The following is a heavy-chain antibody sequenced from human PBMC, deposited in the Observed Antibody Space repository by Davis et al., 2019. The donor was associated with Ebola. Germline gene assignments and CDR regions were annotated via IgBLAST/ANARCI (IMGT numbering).Heavy chain of an antibody. CDR1: GGSFSGYY. CDR3: AREYYGYYYYGMDV. D-gene: IGHD4-17*01. V-gene: IGHV4-34*01. J-gene: IGHJ6*02. Sequence: SETLSLTCAVYGGSFSGYYWSWIRQPPGKGLEWIGEINHSGSTNYNPSLKSRVTISVDTSKNQFSLKLSSVTAADTAVYYCAREYYGYYYYGMDVWGQGTTVTVSS. CDR2: INHSGST.